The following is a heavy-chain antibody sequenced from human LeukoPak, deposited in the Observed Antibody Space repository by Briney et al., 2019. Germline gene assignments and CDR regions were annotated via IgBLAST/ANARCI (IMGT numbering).Heavy chain of an antibody. CDR2: ISSSSSYI. Sequence: GGSLRLSCAASGFTFTDYYMTWIRQAPGKGLEWVSSISSSSSYIYYADSVKGRFTISRDNAKNSLYLQMNSLRAEDTAVYYCARYGSGGRFFDYWGQGTLVTVSS. D-gene: IGHD3-10*01. CDR1: GFTFTDYY. CDR3: ARYGSGGRFFDY. V-gene: IGHV3-11*06. J-gene: IGHJ4*02.